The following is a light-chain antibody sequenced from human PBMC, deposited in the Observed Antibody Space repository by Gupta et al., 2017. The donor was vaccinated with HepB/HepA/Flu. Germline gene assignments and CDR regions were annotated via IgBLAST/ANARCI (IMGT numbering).Light chain of an antibody. J-gene: IGKJ3*01. Sequence: IVLTQSPGTLSLSPGERATLSCRASQSVSSSYLAWYQQKPGQAPRLLIYGASSRATGIPDRFSGSGSGTDFTLTISRLEPEDFAVYYCQQYGSSLIFTFGPGTKVEFK. CDR1: QSVSSSY. V-gene: IGKV3-20*01. CDR2: GAS. CDR3: QQYGSSLIFT.